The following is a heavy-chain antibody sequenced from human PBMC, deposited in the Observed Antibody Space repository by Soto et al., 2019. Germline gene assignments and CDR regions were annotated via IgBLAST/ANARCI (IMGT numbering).Heavy chain of an antibody. CDR3: ASPGYCSGGSCLTTNLDY. CDR1: GYTFTSYG. Sequence: ASVKVSCKASGYTFTSYGISWVRQAPGQGLGWMGWISAYNGNTNYAQKLQGRVTMTTDTSTSTAYMELRSLRSDDTAVYYCASPGYCSGGSCLTTNLDYWGQGTLVTVSS. J-gene: IGHJ4*02. CDR2: ISAYNGNT. D-gene: IGHD2-15*01. V-gene: IGHV1-18*04.